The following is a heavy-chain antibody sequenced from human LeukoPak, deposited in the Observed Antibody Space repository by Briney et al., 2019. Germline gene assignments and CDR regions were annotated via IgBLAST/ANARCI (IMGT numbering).Heavy chain of an antibody. V-gene: IGHV4-59*12. Sequence: NPSETLSLTCTVSGGSISGYYWSWIRQPPGKGLDWIGYIYYTGTTDHNPSLKSRVTMSVDTSKNQFSLKLSSVTAADTAVYYCVRDSSGWYRFDYWGQGTLVTVSS. D-gene: IGHD6-19*01. CDR3: VRDSSGWYRFDY. CDR1: GGSISGYY. CDR2: IYYTGTT. J-gene: IGHJ4*02.